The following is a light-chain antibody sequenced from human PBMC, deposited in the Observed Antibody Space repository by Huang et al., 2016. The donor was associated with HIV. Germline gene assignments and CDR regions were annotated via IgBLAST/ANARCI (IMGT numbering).Light chain of an antibody. CDR2: LGF. CDR1: QSLLHSNGYNY. J-gene: IGKJ1*01. Sequence: IVMTQSPLSLPVTPGEPASISCRSSQSLLHSNGYNYLDWYLQKPGQSPQLLIVLGFRGAYGVPDRCSGSGSDTDFTLKISRVEAEDVGVYYCMQSRRTPQTFGQGTKVEIK. V-gene: IGKV2-28*01. CDR3: MQSRRTPQT.